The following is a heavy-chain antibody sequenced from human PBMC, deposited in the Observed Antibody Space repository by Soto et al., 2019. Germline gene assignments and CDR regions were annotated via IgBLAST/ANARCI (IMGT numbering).Heavy chain of an antibody. V-gene: IGHV3-66*01. D-gene: IGHD4-17*01. CDR3: ASRISSYGAYDF. CDR1: GFTVSSNY. CDR2: IYTDGST. Sequence: EVQLVESGGGLVQPGGSLRLTCAASGFTVSSNYMSWVRQAPGKGLEWVSIIYTDGSTYYADSVKGRFTLSRDDSKNTLYLQISSLRVEDTAVYYCASRISSYGAYDFWGQGTLVTVSS. J-gene: IGHJ4*02.